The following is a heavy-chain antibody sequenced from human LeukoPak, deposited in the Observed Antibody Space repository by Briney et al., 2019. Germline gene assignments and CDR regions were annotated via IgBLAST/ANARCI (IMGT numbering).Heavy chain of an antibody. CDR3: ARGPRATALSSGWYLNY. D-gene: IGHD6-25*01. J-gene: IGHJ4*02. CDR2: INHSGST. CDR1: GGSFSGYY. Sequence: SETLSLACAVYGGSFSGYYWSWIRQPPGKGLEWIGEINHSGSTNYNPSLKSRVTMSIDMSKNQFSLKLSSVTAADTAVYYCARGPRATALSSGWYLNYWGQGTLVTVSS. V-gene: IGHV4-34*01.